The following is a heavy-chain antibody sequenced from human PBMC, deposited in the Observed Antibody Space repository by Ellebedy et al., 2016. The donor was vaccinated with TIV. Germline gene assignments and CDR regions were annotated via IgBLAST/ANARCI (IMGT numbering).Heavy chain of an antibody. J-gene: IGHJ4*02. V-gene: IGHV4-59*08. D-gene: IGHD3-10*01. CDR2: THDSAES. CDR1: GASISGYY. Sequence: SETLSLTXTVSGASISGYYWSWFRQPPGKPLEWIAYTHDSAESNSSPSLRSRVTISIDTSKRQISLTLSSVTAADTALYYCARHFGSGTYPLDYWGQGILVTVSS. CDR3: ARHFGSGTYPLDY.